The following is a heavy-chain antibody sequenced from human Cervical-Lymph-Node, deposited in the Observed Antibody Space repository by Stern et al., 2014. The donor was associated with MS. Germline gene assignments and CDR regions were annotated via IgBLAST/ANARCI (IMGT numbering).Heavy chain of an antibody. CDR1: GFTVGAYY. J-gene: IGHJ4*02. D-gene: IGHD6-6*01. V-gene: IGHV3-66*01. CDR3: ARGRPSYYFDS. Sequence: EVQLLESGGGLVQPGGSLRLSCAPSGFTVGAYYMAWVRQAPGRGLECISVIYSGDYTYYADSVKGRFTISRDNSKNTLFLQMNSLRAEDTAVYYCARGRPSYYFDSWGQRTLVTVYS. CDR2: IYSGDYT.